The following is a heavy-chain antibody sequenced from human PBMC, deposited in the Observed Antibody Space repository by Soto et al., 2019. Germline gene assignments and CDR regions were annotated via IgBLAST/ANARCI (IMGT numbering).Heavy chain of an antibody. CDR2: LYYSGST. CDR1: GGSISSSLYY. V-gene: IGHV4-39*01. J-gene: IGHJ5*02. Sequence: PSETLSLTCTVSGGSISSSLYYWGWIRQPPGKGLEWIGSLYYSGSTYYNPSLKSRVTISVDTSKNQFSLRLSSVSAADTAVYYCARLRKPASWFDPWGQGTLVTVSS. CDR3: ARLRKPASWFDP.